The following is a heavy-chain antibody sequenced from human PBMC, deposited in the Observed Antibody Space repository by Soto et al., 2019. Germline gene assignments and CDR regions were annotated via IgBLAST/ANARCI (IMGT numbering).Heavy chain of an antibody. V-gene: IGHV5-10-1*01. CDR3: VRQCGGSCYPEPHWFDP. CDR2: IDPSDSYT. J-gene: IGHJ5*02. Sequence: GESLKISCKGSRYSFTSYWISWVRQMPGKGLEWMGRIDPSDSYTNYSPSFQGHVTISADKSISTAYVQWSSLKASDTAMYYCVRQCGGSCYPEPHWFDPWGQGTLVTVSS. D-gene: IGHD2-15*01. CDR1: RYSFTSYW.